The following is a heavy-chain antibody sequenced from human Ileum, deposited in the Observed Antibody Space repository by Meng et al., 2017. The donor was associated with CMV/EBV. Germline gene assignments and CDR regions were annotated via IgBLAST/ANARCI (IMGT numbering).Heavy chain of an antibody. CDR2: IKQDGSEK. CDR3: ATSSSSPGND. V-gene: IGHV3-7*01. D-gene: IGHD6-13*01. CDR1: GFTFNDYW. J-gene: IGHJ4*02. Sequence: GESLKISCAASGFTFNDYWMSWVRQAPGKGLEWVANIKQDGSEKYYVDSVKGRFTISRDNAKNSLYLQMNSLRAEDTAVYYCATSSSSPGNDCGQAMLVASSS.